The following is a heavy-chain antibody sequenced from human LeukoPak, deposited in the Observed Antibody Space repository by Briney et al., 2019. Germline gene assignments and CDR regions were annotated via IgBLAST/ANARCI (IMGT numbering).Heavy chain of an antibody. V-gene: IGHV4-4*07. CDR3: ARDRYYYGPGGFDY. D-gene: IGHD3-10*01. CDR1: GGSISSYY. J-gene: IGHJ4*02. CDR2: IYTSGST. Sequence: WETLSLTCTVSGGSISSYYWSWIRQPAGKGLEWIGRIYTSGSTNYNPSLKSRVTMSVDTSQNQFSLKLSSVTAADTAVYYCARDRYYYGPGGFDYWGQGTLVTVSS.